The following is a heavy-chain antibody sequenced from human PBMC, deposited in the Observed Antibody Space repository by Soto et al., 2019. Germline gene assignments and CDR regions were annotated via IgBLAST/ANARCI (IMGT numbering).Heavy chain of an antibody. Sequence: GGSLRLSCAASGFTFSSYSMRWVRQAPGKGLEWVAGISYDGSNKYYADPVKGRFTISRDNSKNTLYLQMNSLRAEDTAVYYCVKDPTFYDSSGYYDYGGQGTLVTVSS. J-gene: IGHJ4*02. CDR3: VKDPTFYDSSGYYDY. CDR2: ISYDGSNK. V-gene: IGHV3-30*18. CDR1: GFTFSSYS. D-gene: IGHD3-22*01.